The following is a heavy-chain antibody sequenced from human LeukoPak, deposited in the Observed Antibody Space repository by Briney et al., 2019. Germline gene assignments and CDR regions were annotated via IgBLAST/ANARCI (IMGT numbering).Heavy chain of an antibody. Sequence: SETLSLTCTVSGGSISSGGYYWSWIRQPPGKGLEWIGYIYHSGSTYYNPSLKSRVTISVDTSKNQFSLKLSSVTAADTAVYYCARRRGEQWLNYFDYWGQGTLVTVSS. CDR1: GGSISSGGYY. CDR3: ARRRGEQWLNYFDY. V-gene: IGHV4-30-2*01. CDR2: IYHSGST. J-gene: IGHJ4*02. D-gene: IGHD6-19*01.